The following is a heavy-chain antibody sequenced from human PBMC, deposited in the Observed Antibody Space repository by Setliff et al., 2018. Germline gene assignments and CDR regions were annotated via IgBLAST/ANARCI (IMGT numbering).Heavy chain of an antibody. CDR1: GDSISSRPFY. D-gene: IGHD3-3*01. V-gene: IGHV4-61*09. Sequence: KSSETLSLTCTVSGDSISSRPFYWGWFRQPAGKELEWIGQIYTSWSTIYNPSLRSRVTILLDTSKNQFSLTLTSVTAADTAVYYCARMSGFQYIDVWGKGTTVTVSS. CDR2: IYTSWST. CDR3: ARMSGFQYIDV. J-gene: IGHJ6*03.